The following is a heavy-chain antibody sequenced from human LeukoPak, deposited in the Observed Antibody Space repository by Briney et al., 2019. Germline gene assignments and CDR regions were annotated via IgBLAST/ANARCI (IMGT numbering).Heavy chain of an antibody. D-gene: IGHD6-13*01. V-gene: IGHV3-7*01. J-gene: IGHJ4*02. CDR1: GFTFSSYW. CDR3: ASGRLAAANR. Sequence: GGSLRLSCVASGFTFSSYWMTWVRQVPGKGLEWVANIKKDGSEKNYVDSVKGRFIISRDNAKNSLYLQMNSLRAEDTAVYYCASGRLAAANRWGQGTLVTVSS. CDR2: IKKDGSEK.